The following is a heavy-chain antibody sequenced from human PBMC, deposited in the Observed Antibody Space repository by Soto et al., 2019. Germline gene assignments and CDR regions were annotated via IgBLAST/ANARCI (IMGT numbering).Heavy chain of an antibody. J-gene: IGHJ5*02. Sequence: QLQLQESGSGLVKPSQTLSLTCAVSGGSISSGGYSWSWIRQPPGKGLEWIGYIYHSGSTYYNPSLKSRVTISVDRSKNQFSLKLSSVTAADTAVYYCARNYYDSSGGWFAPWGQGTLVTVSS. CDR2: IYHSGST. CDR3: ARNYYDSSGGWFAP. V-gene: IGHV4-30-2*01. D-gene: IGHD3-22*01. CDR1: GGSISSGGYS.